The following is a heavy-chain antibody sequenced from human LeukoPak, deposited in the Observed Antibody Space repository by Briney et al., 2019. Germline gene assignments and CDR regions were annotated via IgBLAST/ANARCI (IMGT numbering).Heavy chain of an antibody. Sequence: GGSLTLSCAASGFTFSTCAMSWVRQASGKGLEWVSGISGSGGSTYYADSVKGRFTISRDNSKNTLYLQMNSLRAEDTAVYYCAKDLYYDSSGYYWNWGQGTLVTVS. J-gene: IGHJ4*02. CDR1: GFTFSTCA. CDR3: AKDLYYDSSGYYWN. D-gene: IGHD3-22*01. CDR2: ISGSGGST. V-gene: IGHV3-23*01.